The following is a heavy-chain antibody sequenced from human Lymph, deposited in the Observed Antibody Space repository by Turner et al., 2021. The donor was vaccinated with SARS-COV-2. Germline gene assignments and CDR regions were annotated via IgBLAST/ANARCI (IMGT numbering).Heavy chain of an antibody. CDR3: ARGDYDDYGTVYFDY. CDR2: ISSDSSYK. V-gene: IGHV3-21*01. Sequence: VQLVGSGVGQVKPGVGVSPSCPALGFTFSSYSMNWVRQAPGKGLEWIASISSDSSYKYYADSVKGRFTISRDNAKNTLYLQMSSLRAEDTAVYYCARGDYDDYGTVYFDYWGQGTLVTVSS. D-gene: IGHD4-17*01. J-gene: IGHJ4*02. CDR1: GFTFSSYS.